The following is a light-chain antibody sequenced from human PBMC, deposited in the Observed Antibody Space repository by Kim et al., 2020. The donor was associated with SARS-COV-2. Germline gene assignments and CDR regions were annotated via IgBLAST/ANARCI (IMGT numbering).Light chain of an antibody. V-gene: IGKV3-20*01. CDR3: QQYGSSPAYS. CDR1: QSVTSSY. J-gene: IGKJ2*03. CDR2: GAS. Sequence: SPGERAPLSCRASQSVTSSYLVWYQQKPGQAPRLLIYGASSRATGIPDRFSGSGSGTDFTLTISRLEPEDFAVYYCQQYGSSPAYSFGQGTKREI.